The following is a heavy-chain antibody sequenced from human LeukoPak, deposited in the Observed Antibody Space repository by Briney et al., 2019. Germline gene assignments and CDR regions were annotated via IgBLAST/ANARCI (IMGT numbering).Heavy chain of an antibody. CDR3: AKGGDGHNLEYYYYGMDV. Sequence: GGSLRLSCAASGFTFSSYGMHWVRQAPGKGLEWVAGISYDGSNKYYTDSVKGRFTISRDNSKNTLYLQMNSLRAEDTAVYYCAKGGDGHNLEYYYYGMDVWGQGTTVTVSS. D-gene: IGHD5-24*01. CDR1: GFTFSSYG. J-gene: IGHJ6*02. V-gene: IGHV3-30*18. CDR2: ISYDGSNK.